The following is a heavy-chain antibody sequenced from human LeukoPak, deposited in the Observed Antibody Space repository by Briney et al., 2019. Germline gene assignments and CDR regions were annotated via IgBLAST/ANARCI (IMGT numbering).Heavy chain of an antibody. CDR1: GYTFTNYD. Sequence: ASVKVSCKASGYTFTNYDINWVRQATGQGLEWMGWMNPNSGNTGYAQKFQGRVTMTRNTSISTAYMELSSLRSEDTAVYYCARGRREYCSGGSCYNWFDPWGQGTLVTVSS. D-gene: IGHD2-15*01. CDR3: ARGRREYCSGGSCYNWFDP. V-gene: IGHV1-8*02. CDR2: MNPNSGNT. J-gene: IGHJ5*02.